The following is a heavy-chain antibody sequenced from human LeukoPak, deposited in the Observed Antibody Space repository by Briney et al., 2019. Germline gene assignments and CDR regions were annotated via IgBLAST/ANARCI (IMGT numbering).Heavy chain of an antibody. D-gene: IGHD3-22*01. Sequence: KPSETLSLTCAVYGGSFSGYYWSWIRQPAGKGLEWIGRIYTSGSTNYNPSLKSRVTMSVDTSKNQFSLKLSSVTAADTAVYYCARDDYYDSSGYYPYYYYYGMDVWGQGTTVTVSS. CDR1: GGSFSGYY. V-gene: IGHV4-4*07. J-gene: IGHJ6*02. CDR3: ARDDYYDSSGYYPYYYYYGMDV. CDR2: IYTSGST.